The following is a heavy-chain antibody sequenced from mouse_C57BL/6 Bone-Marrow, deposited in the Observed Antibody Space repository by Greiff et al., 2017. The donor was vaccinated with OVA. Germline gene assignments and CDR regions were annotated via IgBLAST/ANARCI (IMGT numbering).Heavy chain of an antibody. CDR2: IDPSDSYT. D-gene: IGHD2-2*01. V-gene: IGHV1-59*01. J-gene: IGHJ3*01. Sequence: QVQLQQPGAELVRPGTSVKLSCKASGYTFTSYWMHWVKQRPGQGLEWIGVIDPSDSYTNYNQQFKGKATLTVDTSSSTAYMQLSSLTSEDSAVYYCAREVYGYDEGFAYWGQGTLVTVSA. CDR1: GYTFTSYW. CDR3: AREVYGYDEGFAY.